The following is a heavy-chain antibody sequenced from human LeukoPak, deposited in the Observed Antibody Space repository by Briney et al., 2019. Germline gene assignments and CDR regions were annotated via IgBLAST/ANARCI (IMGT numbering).Heavy chain of an antibody. J-gene: IGHJ5*02. CDR3: AKDRAYGSGSYPNWFDP. V-gene: IGHV3-9*01. Sequence: GGSLRLSCAASGFTFDDYAMHWVRQAPGKGLEWVSGISWNSGSIGYADSVKGRFTISRDNSKNTLYLQMNSLRAEDTAVYYCAKDRAYGSGSYPNWFDPWGQGTLVTVSS. CDR1: GFTFDDYA. CDR2: ISWNSGSI. D-gene: IGHD3-10*01.